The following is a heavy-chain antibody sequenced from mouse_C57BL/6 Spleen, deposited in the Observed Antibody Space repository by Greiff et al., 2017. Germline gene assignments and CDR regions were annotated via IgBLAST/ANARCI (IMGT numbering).Heavy chain of an antibody. V-gene: IGHV1-69*01. J-gene: IGHJ2*01. CDR2: IDPSDSYT. CDR3: ARSGNSYLDY. D-gene: IGHD2-1*01. CDR1: GYTFTSYW. Sequence: QVQLQQPGAELVMPGASVKLSCKASGYTFTSYWMHWVKQRPGQGLEWIGEIDPSDSYTNYNQKFKGKSTLTVDKSSSTAYMQLSSLTSEDSAVYNCARSGNSYLDYGGQGTPLTVSS.